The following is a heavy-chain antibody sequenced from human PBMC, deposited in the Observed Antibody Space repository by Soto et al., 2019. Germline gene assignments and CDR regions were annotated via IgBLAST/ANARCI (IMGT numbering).Heavy chain of an antibody. D-gene: IGHD2-15*01. CDR2: IYYSGST. Sequence: SETLSLTCTVSGCSISSYYWRWIRQPPGKGLEWIGYIYYSGSTNYNPSLKSRVTISVDTSKNQFSLKLSSVTAADTAVYYCARRYAASFDYWGQGTLVTVS. V-gene: IGHV4-59*01. CDR3: ARRYAASFDY. CDR1: GCSISSYY. J-gene: IGHJ4*02.